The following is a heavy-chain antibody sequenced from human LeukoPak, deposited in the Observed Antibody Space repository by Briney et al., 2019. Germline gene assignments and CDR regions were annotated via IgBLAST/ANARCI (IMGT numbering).Heavy chain of an antibody. CDR2: IYHSGSA. V-gene: IGHV4-38-2*02. CDR3: ARDPRWLTPDCTSTSCYENYFDP. CDR1: GYSISSGYQ. D-gene: IGHD2-2*01. J-gene: IGHJ5*02. Sequence: SETLSLTCGVSGYSISSGYQWAWIRQSPGKGLEWIGSIYHSGSAHYNPSLKSRVTISVETSKNQFSLNMYSVIAADTAVYYCARDPRWLTPDCTSTSCYENYFDPWGQGTLVTVSS.